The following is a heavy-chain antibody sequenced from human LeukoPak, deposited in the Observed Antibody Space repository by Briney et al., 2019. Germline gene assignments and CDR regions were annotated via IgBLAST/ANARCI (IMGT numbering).Heavy chain of an antibody. J-gene: IGHJ4*02. V-gene: IGHV4-34*01. D-gene: IGHD2-15*01. CDR3: ARVEGGYYFDY. CDR1: GGSFSGYY. CDR2: INHSGST. Sequence: PSETLSLTCAVYGGSFSGYYWSWIRQPPGKGLEWIGEINHSGSTNYNPSLKSRVTMSVDTSKKQFSLKLSSVTAADTAGYYCARVEGGYYFDYWGQGTLVTVSS.